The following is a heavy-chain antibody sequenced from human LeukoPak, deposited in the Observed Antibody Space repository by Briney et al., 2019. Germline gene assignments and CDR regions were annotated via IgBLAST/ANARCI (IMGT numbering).Heavy chain of an antibody. CDR3: ARDPNWGYGWFDP. CDR2: ISSSGSTI. Sequence: PGGSLRLSCAASGFTFNTYSMNWVRQAPGKGLEWVSYISSSGSTISYADSVKGRFTISRDNAKKSLYLQMNSLRAEDMAVYYCARDPNWGYGWFDPWGQGTLVTVSS. J-gene: IGHJ5*02. D-gene: IGHD7-27*01. CDR1: GFTFNTYS. V-gene: IGHV3-48*01.